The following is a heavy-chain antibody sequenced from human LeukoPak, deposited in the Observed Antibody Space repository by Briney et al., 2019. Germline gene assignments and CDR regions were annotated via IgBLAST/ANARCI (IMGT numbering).Heavy chain of an antibody. J-gene: IGHJ6*02. CDR1: GYTFTDYH. V-gene: IGHV1-2*02. CDR3: ARGKTGTYYFGLDV. CDR2: ISPNSDDT. Sequence: ASVKVSCKASGYTFTDYHTHWVRQAPGQELEWLGWISPNSDDTNYAQKFQGRVTMTRDTSISTAFVDLTGLKSDDTAVYYCARGKTGTYYFGLDVWGQGTTVTVSS. D-gene: IGHD1/OR15-1a*01.